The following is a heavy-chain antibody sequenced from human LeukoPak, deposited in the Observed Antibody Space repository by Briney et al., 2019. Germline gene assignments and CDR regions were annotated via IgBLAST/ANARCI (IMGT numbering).Heavy chain of an antibody. Sequence: PSESLSLTCTVSGGSVSSGSYYWSWIRQPPGKGLEWIGYIYYSGSTNYNTSLKRRVTISVDTSKNQFSLKLSSVTAADTAVYYCARESRDGYNYIAYCGQGSPLTVSS. D-gene: IGHD5-24*01. CDR2: IYYSGST. V-gene: IGHV4-61*01. CDR3: ARESRDGYNYIAY. J-gene: IGHJ4*01. CDR1: GGSVSSGSYY.